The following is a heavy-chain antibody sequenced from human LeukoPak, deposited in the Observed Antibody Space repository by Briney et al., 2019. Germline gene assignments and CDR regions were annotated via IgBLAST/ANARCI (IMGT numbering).Heavy chain of an antibody. D-gene: IGHD2-2*01. J-gene: IGHJ6*02. V-gene: IGHV4-39*01. CDR2: IYYSGST. Sequence: SETLSLTCTVSGGSISGSSYYWGWIRQPPGKGLEWIGSIYYSGSTYYNPSLKSRVTISVDTSKNQFSLKLSSVTAADTAVYYCAKVLSRRNYYYYGMDVWGQGTTVTVSS. CDR1: GGSISGSSYY. CDR3: AKVLSRRNYYYYGMDV.